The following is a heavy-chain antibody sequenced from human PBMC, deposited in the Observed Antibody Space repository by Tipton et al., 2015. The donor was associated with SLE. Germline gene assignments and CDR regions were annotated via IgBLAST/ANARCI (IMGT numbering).Heavy chain of an antibody. J-gene: IGHJ4*02. CDR2: IYSADST. CDR1: GFSVSSNY. V-gene: IGHV3-53*01. Sequence: SLRLSCAASGFSVSSNYMSWVRQAPGKGLEWVSVIYSADSTYYADFVKGRFTISRDNSKNTFYLQLNSLRVEDTAIYYCAKLLIVPDYWGQGTLVTVSS. D-gene: IGHD4-23*01. CDR3: AKLLIVPDY.